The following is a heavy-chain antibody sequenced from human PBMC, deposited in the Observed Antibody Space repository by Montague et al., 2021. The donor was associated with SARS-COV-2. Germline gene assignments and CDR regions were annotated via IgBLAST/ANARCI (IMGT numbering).Heavy chain of an antibody. Sequence: SETLSLTCTVSGGSISSSSYYWGWIRQPPGKGLEWIGSIYYSGSTYYNPSLESRVTISVDTSKNQFSLKLSSVTAADTAVYYCARHGKTRIAMIVVVMGYFDYWGQGTLVTVS. V-gene: IGHV4-39*01. D-gene: IGHD3-22*01. CDR2: IYYSGST. CDR3: ARHGKTRIAMIVVVMGYFDY. J-gene: IGHJ4*02. CDR1: GGSISSSSYY.